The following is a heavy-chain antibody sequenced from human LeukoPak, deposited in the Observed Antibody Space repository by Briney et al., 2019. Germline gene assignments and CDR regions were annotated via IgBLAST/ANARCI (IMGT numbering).Heavy chain of an antibody. CDR2: ISYDGSNK. V-gene: IGHV3-30-3*01. Sequence: GGSLRLSCAASGFTFSSYAMHWVRQAPGKGLEWVAVISYDGSNKFYADSVKGRFTLSRYNSKNTLYLQMNSLRIEDTAVYYCGRGSVGFGELNYWGQGTLVTVSS. D-gene: IGHD3-10*01. J-gene: IGHJ4*02. CDR3: GRGSVGFGELNY. CDR1: GFTFSSYA.